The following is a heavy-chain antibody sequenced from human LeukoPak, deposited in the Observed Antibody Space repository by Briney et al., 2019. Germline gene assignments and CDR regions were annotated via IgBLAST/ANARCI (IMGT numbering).Heavy chain of an antibody. CDR3: AKTQWPHGEADY. D-gene: IGHD6-19*01. CDR1: GYTFTSYY. V-gene: IGHV1-18*04. CDR2: ISAYNGNT. J-gene: IGHJ4*02. Sequence: ASVKVSCKASGYTFTSYYMHWVRQAPGQGLEWMGWISAYNGNTNYAQKLQGRVTMTTDTSTSTAYMELRSLRSDDTAVYYCAKTQWPHGEADYWGQGTLVTVSS.